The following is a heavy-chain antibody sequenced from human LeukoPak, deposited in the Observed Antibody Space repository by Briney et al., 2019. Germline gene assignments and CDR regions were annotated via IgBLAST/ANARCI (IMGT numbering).Heavy chain of an antibody. Sequence: SETLSLTCSVSGGSIRTDSYYWDWIRQPPGKGLEWIGNIYYSGSTYYNPSLNGRVTIFVDTSKNHFSLRLSSLTAADTAVYYCARSMIAWGYYFDYWGQGTLVTVSS. CDR1: GGSIRTDSYY. J-gene: IGHJ4*02. D-gene: IGHD3-22*01. CDR2: IYYSGST. V-gene: IGHV4-39*02. CDR3: ARSMIAWGYYFDY.